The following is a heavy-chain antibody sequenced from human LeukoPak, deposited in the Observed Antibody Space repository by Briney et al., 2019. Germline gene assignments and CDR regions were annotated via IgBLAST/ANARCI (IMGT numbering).Heavy chain of an antibody. CDR2: IKQDGSEK. Sequence: GGSLRLSCAASGFTFSSYWMSWVRQAPGKGLEWVANIKQDGSEKYYVDSVKGRFTISRDNAKNSLYLQMNSLRAEDTAVYYCARDKFSYITMVRGVSYAFDIWGQGTMVTVSS. CDR3: ARDKFSYITMVRGVSYAFDI. J-gene: IGHJ3*02. D-gene: IGHD3-10*01. CDR1: GFTFSSYW. V-gene: IGHV3-7*01.